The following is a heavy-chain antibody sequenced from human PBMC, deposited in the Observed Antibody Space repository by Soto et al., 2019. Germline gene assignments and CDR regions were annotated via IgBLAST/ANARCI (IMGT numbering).Heavy chain of an antibody. CDR2: VHFSGST. V-gene: IGHV4-61*01. D-gene: IGHD4-4*01. J-gene: IGHJ4*02. Sequence: SETLSLTCAVSGVSVSSGSYYWSRIRQPPGKGLEWIGYVHFSGSTNYNPSLKSRVTVSVDTSKNQFSLKLTSVTAADTAVYYCARERTDDYNFDYWGQGTLVTVSS. CDR1: GVSVSSGSYY. CDR3: ARERTDDYNFDY.